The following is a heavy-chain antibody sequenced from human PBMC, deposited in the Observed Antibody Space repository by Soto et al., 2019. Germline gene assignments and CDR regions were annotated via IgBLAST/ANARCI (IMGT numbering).Heavy chain of an antibody. V-gene: IGHV4-34*01. CDR2: INHSGST. CDR3: ARGRDYGGNGWFDP. CDR1: GGSFSGYY. Sequence: SETLSLTCAVYGGSFSGYYWSWIRQPPGKGLEWIGEINHSGSTNYNPSLKSRVTISVDTSKNQFSLKLSSVTAADTAAYYCARGRDYGGNGWFDPWGQGALVTVSS. J-gene: IGHJ5*02. D-gene: IGHD4-17*01.